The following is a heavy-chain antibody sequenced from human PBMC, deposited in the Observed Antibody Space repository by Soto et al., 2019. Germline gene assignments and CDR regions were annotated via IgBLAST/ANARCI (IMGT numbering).Heavy chain of an antibody. CDR1: GYTFTSYG. Sequence: QVQLVQSGAEVKKPGASVKLSCKASGYTFTSYGISLVRQAPGQGLEWMGWISAYNGNTNYAQKLQGRVTMTTDTATSTAYMELRSLRSDDTAVYYSARDADYYYGSGRDTRFAPWGQGTLVTVSS. CDR3: ARDADYYYGSGRDTRFAP. J-gene: IGHJ5*02. V-gene: IGHV1-18*01. D-gene: IGHD3-10*01. CDR2: ISAYNGNT.